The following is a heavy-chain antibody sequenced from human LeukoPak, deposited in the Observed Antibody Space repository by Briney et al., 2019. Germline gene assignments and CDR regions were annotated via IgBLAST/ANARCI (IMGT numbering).Heavy chain of an antibody. V-gene: IGHV3-48*03. Sequence: GGSLRLSCAASGFTFSSYEMNWVRQAPGKGLEWVSYISSSGSTIYYADSVKGRFTISRDNAKNSLYLQMNSLRAEDTAVYYCARAPATAMVRFDYRGQGTLVTVSS. J-gene: IGHJ4*02. D-gene: IGHD5-18*01. CDR1: GFTFSSYE. CDR2: ISSSGSTI. CDR3: ARAPATAMVRFDY.